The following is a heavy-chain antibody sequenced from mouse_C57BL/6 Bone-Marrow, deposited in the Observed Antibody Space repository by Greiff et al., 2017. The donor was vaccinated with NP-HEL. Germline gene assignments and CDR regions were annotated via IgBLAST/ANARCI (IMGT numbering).Heavy chain of an antibody. V-gene: IGHV5-4*03. CDR1: GFTFSSYA. Sequence: EVKLVESGGGLVKPGGSLKLSCAASGFTFSSYAMSWVRQTPEKRLEWVATISDGGSYTYYPDNVKGRFTISRDNAKNNLYLQMSHLKSEDTAMYYCARAGNWVDYWGQGTTLTVSS. D-gene: IGHD4-1*01. CDR2: ISDGGSYT. J-gene: IGHJ2*01. CDR3: ARAGNWVDY.